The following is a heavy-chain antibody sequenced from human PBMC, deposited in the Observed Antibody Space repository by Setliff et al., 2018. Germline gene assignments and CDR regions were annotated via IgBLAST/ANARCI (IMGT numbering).Heavy chain of an antibody. V-gene: IGHV1-18*01. CDR2: ISAYNGNT. Sequence: ASVKVSCKASGYTFTSYGISRVRQAPGQGLEWMGWISAYNGNTNYAQKLQGRVTMTTDTSTSTAYMELRSLRSDDTAVYYCAGPGVPAAMFSGMDVWGQGTTVTVSS. CDR1: GYTFTSYG. D-gene: IGHD2-2*01. CDR3: AGPGVPAAMFSGMDV. J-gene: IGHJ6*02.